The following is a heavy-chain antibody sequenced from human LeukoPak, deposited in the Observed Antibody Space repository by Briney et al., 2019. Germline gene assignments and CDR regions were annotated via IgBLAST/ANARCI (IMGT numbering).Heavy chain of an antibody. Sequence: SETLSLTCTVSGGSISGYYWSWIRQSPGKGPEWIGYIYYSGSTNYNSSLMSRVSMSVDTSKNQFSLKLSSVTAADTALYYCAKHRYSGFAFDPWGQGTLVTVSS. V-gene: IGHV4-59*08. CDR1: GGSISGYY. D-gene: IGHD5-12*01. CDR2: IYYSGST. J-gene: IGHJ5*02. CDR3: AKHRYSGFAFDP.